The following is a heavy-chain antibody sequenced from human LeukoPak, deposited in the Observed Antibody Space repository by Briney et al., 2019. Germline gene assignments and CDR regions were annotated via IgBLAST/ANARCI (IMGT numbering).Heavy chain of an antibody. CDR1: GGSISSYY. Sequence: SETLSLTCTVSGGSISSYYWSWIRQPAGKGLEWIGRIYTSGSTNYNPSLKSRVTMSVDTSKNQFSLKLSSVTAADTAVYYCARDPDHYDSSGYYSGINWFDPWGQGTLVTVSS. CDR2: IYTSGST. D-gene: IGHD3-22*01. J-gene: IGHJ5*02. V-gene: IGHV4-4*07. CDR3: ARDPDHYDSSGYYSGINWFDP.